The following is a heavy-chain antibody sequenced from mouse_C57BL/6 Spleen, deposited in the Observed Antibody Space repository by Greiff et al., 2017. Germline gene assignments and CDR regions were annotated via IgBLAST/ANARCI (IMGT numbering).Heavy chain of an antibody. CDR3: AMAYYGDYLFAY. CDR1: GYSFTDYN. J-gene: IGHJ3*01. CDR2: INPNYGTT. D-gene: IGHD2-13*01. Sequence: VQLQQSGPELVKPGASVKISCKASGYSFTDYNMNWVKQSNGQSLEWIGVINPNYGTTSYNQKFKGKATLTVDQSSSTAYMQLNSLTSEDSAVYYFAMAYYGDYLFAYWGQGTLVTVSA. V-gene: IGHV1-39*01.